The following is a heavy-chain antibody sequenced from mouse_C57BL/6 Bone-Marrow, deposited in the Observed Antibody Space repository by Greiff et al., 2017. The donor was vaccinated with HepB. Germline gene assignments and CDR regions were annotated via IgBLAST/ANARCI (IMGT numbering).Heavy chain of an antibody. D-gene: IGHD1-1*01. CDR2: IYPGSGST. Sequence: QVQLQQPGAELVKPGASVKMSCKASGYTFTSYWITWVKQRPGQGLEWIGDIYPGSGSTKYNEKFKSKATLTVDTSSSTAYMQLSSLTSEDSAVYYCARTHYYGSSYNYAMDYWGQGTSVTVSS. CDR3: ARTHYYGSSYNYAMDY. V-gene: IGHV1-55*01. J-gene: IGHJ4*01. CDR1: GYTFTSYW.